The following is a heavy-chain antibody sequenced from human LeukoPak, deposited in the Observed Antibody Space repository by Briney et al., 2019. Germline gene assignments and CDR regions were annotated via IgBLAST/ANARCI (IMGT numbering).Heavy chain of an antibody. CDR1: GVSISSGSNY. D-gene: IGHD3-10*01. V-gene: IGHV4-39*07. J-gene: IGHJ3*02. CDR2: IYSSGST. CDR3: ARSDGYGLVGI. Sequence: SETLSLTCCVSGVSISSGSNYWGWIRQPPGKTLEWIGSIYSSGSTYYNPSLKSRVIILIDTAKNHFSLNLSSVTAADTAVYYCARSDGYGLVGIWGQGTMITVSS.